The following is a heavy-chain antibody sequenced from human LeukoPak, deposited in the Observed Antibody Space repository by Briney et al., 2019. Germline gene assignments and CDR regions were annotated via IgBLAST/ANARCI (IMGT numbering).Heavy chain of an antibody. V-gene: IGHV4-4*07. CDR2: IYTSGST. CDR1: GGSISSYY. D-gene: IGHD6-13*01. CDR3: AIALYSSSYWYFDL. J-gene: IGHJ2*01. Sequence: SETLSLTCTVSGGSISSYYWSRIRQPAGKGLEWIGRIYTSGSTNYNPSLKSRVTMSVDTSKNQFSLKLSSVTAADTAVYYCAIALYSSSYWYFDLWGRGTLVTVSS.